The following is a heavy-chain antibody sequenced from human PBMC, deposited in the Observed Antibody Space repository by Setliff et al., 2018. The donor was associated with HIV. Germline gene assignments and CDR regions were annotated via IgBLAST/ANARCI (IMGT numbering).Heavy chain of an antibody. CDR1: GGSINSYY. D-gene: IGHD6-19*01. CDR2: IYTSGST. CDR3: ARGGRWLVRKDFDH. J-gene: IGHJ4*02. V-gene: IGHV4-4*07. Sequence: PSETLSLTCTVSGGSINSYYWSWLRQPAGKGVEWIGRIYTSGSTNYNPSLKSRVTVSVDTSKNQISLKLSSMTAADTAVYYCARGGRWLVRKDFDHWGQGSLVTVSS.